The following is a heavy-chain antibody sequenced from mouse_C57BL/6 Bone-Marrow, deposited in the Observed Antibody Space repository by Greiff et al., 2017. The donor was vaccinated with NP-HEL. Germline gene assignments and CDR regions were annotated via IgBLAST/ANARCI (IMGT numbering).Heavy chain of an antibody. V-gene: IGHV7-1*01. Sequence: EVQGVESGGGLVQSGRSLRLSCATSGFTFSDFYMEWVRQAPGKGLEWIAASRNKANDYTTEYSASVKGRFIVSRDTSQSILYLQMNALRAEDTAIYYCARDARTTVVNWYFDVWGTGTTVTVSS. CDR1: GFTFSDFY. J-gene: IGHJ1*03. D-gene: IGHD1-1*01. CDR2: SRNKANDYTT. CDR3: ARDARTTVVNWYFDV.